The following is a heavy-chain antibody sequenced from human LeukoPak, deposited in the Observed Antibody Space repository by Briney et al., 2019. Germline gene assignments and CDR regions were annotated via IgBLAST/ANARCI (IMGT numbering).Heavy chain of an antibody. V-gene: IGHV2-5*02. CDR1: GFSLSTSGVG. Sequence: SGPTLVKPTQTLTLTCTFSGFSLSTSGVGVGWIRQPPGKALECLALIYWDDDKRYSPSLKSRLTITKDTSKNQVVLAMTNMDPVDTATYYRAHRMGPYRSGWDVAYFDYWGQGTLVTVSS. CDR3: AHRMGPYRSGWDVAYFDY. J-gene: IGHJ4*02. D-gene: IGHD6-19*01. CDR2: IYWDDDK.